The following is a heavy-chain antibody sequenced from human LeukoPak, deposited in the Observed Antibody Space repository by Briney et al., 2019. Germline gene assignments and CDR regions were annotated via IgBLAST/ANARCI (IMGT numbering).Heavy chain of an antibody. Sequence: ASVKVSCKASGYTFTGYYMHWVRQAPGQGLEWMGRINPNSGGTNYAQKFQGRVTMTRDTPISTAYMELSRLRSDDTAVYYCARQGQGYDFWSGRGDAFDIWGQGTMVTVSS. CDR3: ARQGQGYDFWSGRGDAFDI. V-gene: IGHV1-2*06. J-gene: IGHJ3*02. CDR2: INPNSGGT. CDR1: GYTFTGYY. D-gene: IGHD3-3*01.